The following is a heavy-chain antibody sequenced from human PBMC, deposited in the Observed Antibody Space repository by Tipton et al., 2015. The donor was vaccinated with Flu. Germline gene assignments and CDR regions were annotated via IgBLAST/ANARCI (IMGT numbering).Heavy chain of an antibody. V-gene: IGHV4-38-2*02. CDR2: IYHSGST. J-gene: IGHJ6*02. CDR3: AREDSSRWYDNYYYGMDV. D-gene: IGHD6-13*01. CDR1: GDSLSSGGYY. Sequence: TLSLTCTVSGDSLSSGGYYWGWIRQPPGKGLEWIGTIYHSGSTYYNPSLKSRVTISVDTSKNQFSLKLSSVTAADTAVYYCAREDSSRWYDNYYYGMDVWGQGTPVTVSS.